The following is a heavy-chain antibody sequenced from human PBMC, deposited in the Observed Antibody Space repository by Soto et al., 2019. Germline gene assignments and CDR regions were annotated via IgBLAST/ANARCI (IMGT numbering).Heavy chain of an antibody. CDR2: IYYSGTT. CDR1: GIAVKSSGYY. V-gene: IGHV4-31*03. Sequence: SETLSLTYINSGIAVKSSGYYWSWNRHHPGKGLEWIGYIYYSGTTYYNPSLESRVTISLDTSENQFSLKLNSVTAADTAVYYCASAYYNGSSGPFDYWGQG. CDR3: ASAYYNGSSGPFDY. J-gene: IGHJ4*02. D-gene: IGHD3-22*01.